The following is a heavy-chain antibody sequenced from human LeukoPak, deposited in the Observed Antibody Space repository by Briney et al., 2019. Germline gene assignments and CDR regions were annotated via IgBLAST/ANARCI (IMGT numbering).Heavy chain of an antibody. V-gene: IGHV5-51*01. J-gene: IGHJ4*02. CDR3: ARLSLAVAGHPYFDY. Sequence: GEPLKISCKGSGYSFTSYWIGWGRQMPGKGLEWMGIIYPGDSDTRYSPSFQGQVTISAAKSISAAYLQWSSLKASDTAMYYCARLSLAVAGHPYFDYWGQGTLVTVSS. CDR2: IYPGDSDT. CDR1: GYSFTSYW. D-gene: IGHD6-19*01.